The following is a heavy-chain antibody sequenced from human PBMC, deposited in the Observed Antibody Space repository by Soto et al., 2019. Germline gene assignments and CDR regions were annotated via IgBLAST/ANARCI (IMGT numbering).Heavy chain of an antibody. CDR2: MNGDGTYI. Sequence: EVQLVESGGALVQPGGSLRLSCAVSGFTFGPWWMHWVRQVPGKGVVWVARMNGDGTYITYGDFAKGRFTISRDNAKNTLFLQMNSLRAEDTAVYYCVRENYFGLDRWGQGTLVTVSS. CDR1: GFTFGPWW. V-gene: IGHV3-74*01. J-gene: IGHJ5*02. D-gene: IGHD1-7*01. CDR3: VRENYFGLDR.